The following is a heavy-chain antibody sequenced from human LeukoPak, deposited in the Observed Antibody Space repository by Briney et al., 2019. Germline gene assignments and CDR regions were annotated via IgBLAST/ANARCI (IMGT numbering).Heavy chain of an antibody. CDR1: GFTFSSYA. CDR3: ARDQVTMVRGVNIFDY. Sequence: GGSLRLSCAASGFTFSSYAMHWVRQAPGKGLEWVAAISYDGSNKYYADSVKGRFTISRDNSKNTLYLQMNSLRAEDTAVYYCARDQVTMVRGVNIFDYWGRGTLVTVSS. CDR2: ISYDGSNK. D-gene: IGHD3-10*01. J-gene: IGHJ4*02. V-gene: IGHV3-30*04.